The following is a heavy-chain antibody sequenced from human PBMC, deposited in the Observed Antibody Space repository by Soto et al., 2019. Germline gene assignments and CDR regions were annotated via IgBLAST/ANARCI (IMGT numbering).Heavy chain of an antibody. CDR2: TYYMSKWYN. V-gene: IGHV6-1*01. J-gene: IGHJ4*02. CDR1: GDSVSSKSAA. Sequence: SQTLSLPCAISGDSVSSKSAALNWIRQSPSRGLEWLGRTYYMSKWYNEYAVSVKSRIIINPDTSKNQFSLQLNSVTPEDTAVYYCARSGNEGAVDYWGQGTLVTVSS. D-gene: IGHD1-26*01. CDR3: ARSGNEGAVDY.